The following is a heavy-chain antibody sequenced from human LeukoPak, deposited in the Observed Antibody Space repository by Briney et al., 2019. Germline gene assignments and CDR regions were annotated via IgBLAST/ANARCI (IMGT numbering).Heavy chain of an antibody. CDR2: IKQDGSEK. CDR3: ARISGYYYFDY. J-gene: IGHJ4*02. D-gene: IGHD3-3*01. CDR1: GFTFSSYW. Sequence: GGSLRLSCAASGFTFSSYWMSWVRQAPGKGLEWVANIKQDGSEKYYVDSAKGRFTISRDNAKNSLYLQMNSLRAEDTAVYYCARISGYYYFDYWGQGTLVTVSS. V-gene: IGHV3-7*01.